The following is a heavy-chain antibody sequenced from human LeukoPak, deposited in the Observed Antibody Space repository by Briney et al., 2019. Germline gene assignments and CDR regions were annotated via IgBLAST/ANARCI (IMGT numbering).Heavy chain of an antibody. D-gene: IGHD6-13*01. J-gene: IGHJ6*02. Sequence: GGSLRLSCAASGFTFTNYAMHWVRQAPGKGLEWVAVIWSDGRDKDYVDSMKGRFTISRDNSKNTVYLEMNSLRAEDTAVYYCARAGGAGTIYYYGMDVWGQGTTVTVSS. CDR1: GFTFTNYA. CDR3: ARAGGAGTIYYYGMDV. CDR2: IWSDGRDK. V-gene: IGHV3-33*01.